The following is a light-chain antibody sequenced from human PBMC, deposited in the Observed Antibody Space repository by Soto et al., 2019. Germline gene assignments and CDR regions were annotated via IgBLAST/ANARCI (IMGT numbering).Light chain of an antibody. CDR2: GAS. Sequence: EVVMTQSPATLSVSPGERVTLSCRASQSINAHLAWYQQKPGQAPRLLIHGASTRATGIPARFSGSGFGTDFILTISSLQYEDFAVYYCQQYNTWLWTFGQGTKVEIQ. V-gene: IGKV3-15*01. CDR1: QSINAH. J-gene: IGKJ1*01. CDR3: QQYNTWLWT.